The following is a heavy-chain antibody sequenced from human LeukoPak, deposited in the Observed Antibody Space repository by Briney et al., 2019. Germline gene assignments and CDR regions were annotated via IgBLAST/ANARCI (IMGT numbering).Heavy chain of an antibody. D-gene: IGHD5-18*01. CDR1: GFTFSSHA. V-gene: IGHV3-23*01. CDR3: AKEPRNAGRIQLWFSGDAFDI. CDR2: ISGSGGST. J-gene: IGHJ3*02. Sequence: GGSLRLSCAASGFTFSSHAMSWVRQAPGKGLEWVSAISGSGGSTYYADSVKGRFTISRDNSKNTLYLQMNSLRAEDTAVYYCAKEPRNAGRIQLWFSGDAFDIWGQGTMVTVSS.